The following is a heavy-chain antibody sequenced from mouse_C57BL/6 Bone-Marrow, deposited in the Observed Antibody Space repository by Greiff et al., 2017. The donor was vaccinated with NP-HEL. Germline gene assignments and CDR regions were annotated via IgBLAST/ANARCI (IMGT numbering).Heavy chain of an antibody. CDR1: GFTFSSYA. CDR2: ISDDGSYS. D-gene: IGHD1-3*01. CDR3: ARAGSSYYFDY. V-gene: IGHV5-4*03. Sequence: EVKVVESGGGLVQPGGSLKLSCAASGFTFSSYAMSWVRQTPEKRLEWVAPISDDGSYSYYQDTVTGRLTISSENAKTNLYVQMSLLTSEDTAMYYCARAGSSYYFDYWGQGTTLTVSS. J-gene: IGHJ2*01.